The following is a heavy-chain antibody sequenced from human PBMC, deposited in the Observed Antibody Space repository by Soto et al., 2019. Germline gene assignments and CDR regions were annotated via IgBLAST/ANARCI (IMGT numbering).Heavy chain of an antibody. Sequence: PSETLSLTCTVSGGSISSGGYYWSWIRQHPGKGLEWIGYIYYSGSTYYNPSLKSRVTISVDTSKNQLSLKLSSVTAADTAVYYCARVNGPGRIAARFFDYWGQGTLVTVSS. D-gene: IGHD6-6*01. CDR1: GGSISSGGYY. CDR2: IYYSGST. CDR3: ARVNGPGRIAARFFDY. J-gene: IGHJ4*02. V-gene: IGHV4-31*03.